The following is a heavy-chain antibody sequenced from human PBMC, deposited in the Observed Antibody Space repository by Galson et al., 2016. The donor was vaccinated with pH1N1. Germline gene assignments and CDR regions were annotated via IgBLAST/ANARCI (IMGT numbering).Heavy chain of an antibody. V-gene: IGHV5-51*01. CDR1: GYSFSNSW. Sequence: QSGAEVKKPGESLKISCKGSGYSFSNSWIVWVRQMPGKGLEWMGIIYLGDSDTTNSPSFQGQVTISADKSISTAYLQWSSLKASDTAIYYCATPRGSSSLAFDYWGQGTLFTVSS. D-gene: IGHD1-26*01. CDR2: IYLGDSDT. J-gene: IGHJ4*02. CDR3: ATPRGSSSLAFDY.